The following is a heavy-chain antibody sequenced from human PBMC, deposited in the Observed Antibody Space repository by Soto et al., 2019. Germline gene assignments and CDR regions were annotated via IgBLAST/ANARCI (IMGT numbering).Heavy chain of an antibody. CDR2: ISGSSTYI. CDR1: GFTFSYYS. V-gene: IGHV3-21*04. CDR3: AGGDRPGLYNSGWSPRY. D-gene: IGHD6-19*01. Sequence: EVQLVESGGGLVKPGESLRVSCAASGFTFSYYSLHWVRQAPGKGLEWVSSISGSSTYIYYADRVKGRFTISRDNAKNSRSLRMDMLRAEGTAVYYCAGGDRPGLYNSGWSPRYWGQGTLVTVSS. J-gene: IGHJ4*02.